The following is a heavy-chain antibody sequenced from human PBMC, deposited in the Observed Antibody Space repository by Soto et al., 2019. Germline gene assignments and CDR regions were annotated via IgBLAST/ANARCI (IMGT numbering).Heavy chain of an antibody. J-gene: IGHJ6*02. Sequence: SETLSLTCTVSGDSISSGNKYWSWIRQPPGRGLEWIGYIFSSGTTYYNPSLRSRLTMSLDASQNQFSLKLNSLTDADTAVYFCARVPSPFDYYYAMDVWGQGTTVT. CDR3: ARVPSPFDYYYAMDV. V-gene: IGHV4-30-4*01. D-gene: IGHD3-16*01. CDR1: GDSISSGNKY. CDR2: IFSSGTT.